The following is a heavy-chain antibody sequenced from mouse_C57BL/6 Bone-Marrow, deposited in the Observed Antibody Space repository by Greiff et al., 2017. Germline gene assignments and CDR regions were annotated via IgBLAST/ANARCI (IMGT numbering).Heavy chain of an antibody. V-gene: IGHV5-15*01. Sequence: EVQGVASGGGLVQPGGSLKLSCAASGFTFSDYGMAWVRQAPRKGPEWVAFISNLAYSIYYADTVTGRFTIARENAKNTLYLEMSSLRSEDTAMYYCSREGTGAAWFAYWGQGTLVTVSA. CDR2: ISNLAYSI. CDR1: GFTFSDYG. CDR3: SREGTGAAWFAY. D-gene: IGHD4-1*01. J-gene: IGHJ3*01.